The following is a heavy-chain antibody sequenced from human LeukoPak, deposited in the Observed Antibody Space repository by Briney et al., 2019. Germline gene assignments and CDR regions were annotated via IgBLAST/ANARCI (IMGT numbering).Heavy chain of an antibody. J-gene: IGHJ4*02. Sequence: GGSLRLSCAASGFTFSSYAMSWVRQAPGKGLEWVSAISGSGGSTYYADSVKGRFTISRDNSKNTLYLQMSSLRAEDTAVYYCAKDRDRDGDYFDYWGQGTLVTVSS. CDR3: AKDRDRDGDYFDY. CDR2: ISGSGGST. CDR1: GFTFSSYA. V-gene: IGHV3-23*01. D-gene: IGHD4-17*01.